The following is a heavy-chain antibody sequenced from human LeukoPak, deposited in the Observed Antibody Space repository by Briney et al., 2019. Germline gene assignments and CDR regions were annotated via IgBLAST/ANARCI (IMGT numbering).Heavy chain of an antibody. CDR3: ARARRGYYDFWSGYSQYYYYYMDV. CDR1: GYTFTSYY. Sequence: GASVKVSCKASGYTFTSYYMHWVRQAPGQGLEWMGIINPSGGSTSYAQKFQGRVTMTRDMSASTVYMELSSLRSEDTAVYYCARARRGYYDFWSGYSQYYYYYMDVWGKGTTVTVSS. V-gene: IGHV1-46*01. CDR2: INPSGGST. D-gene: IGHD3-3*01. J-gene: IGHJ6*03.